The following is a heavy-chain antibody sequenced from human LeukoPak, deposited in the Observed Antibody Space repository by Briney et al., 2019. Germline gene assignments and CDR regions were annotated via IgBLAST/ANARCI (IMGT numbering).Heavy chain of an antibody. J-gene: IGHJ4*02. Sequence: SETLSLTCTVSGGSLSAYYWNWIRRTPGKGLEWIDYVYHSGRTYYNPSLKGRLTMSVDTSMNQFSLRLNSVTAADTAVYYCARANYYYESVGYLYYFDSWGQGTLVTVSS. CDR3: ARANYYYESVGYLYYFDS. V-gene: IGHV4-59*01. D-gene: IGHD3-22*01. CDR1: GGSLSAYY. CDR2: VYHSGRT.